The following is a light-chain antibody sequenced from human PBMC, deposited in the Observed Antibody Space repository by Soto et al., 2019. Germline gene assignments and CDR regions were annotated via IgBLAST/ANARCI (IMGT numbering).Light chain of an antibody. CDR2: DTN. CDR1: AGPVTSGLW. J-gene: IGLJ2*01. Sequence: QAVVTQEPSLTVSPGGTGTFPCGSSAGPVTSGLWPYWFQQKPGQAPRELIYDTNNTHHWTPARFSGSLLGGAFGLALSGAQPVDEAYYYCSFSYGGVVVFGGGTKLTVL. V-gene: IGLV7-46*01. CDR3: SFSYGGVVV.